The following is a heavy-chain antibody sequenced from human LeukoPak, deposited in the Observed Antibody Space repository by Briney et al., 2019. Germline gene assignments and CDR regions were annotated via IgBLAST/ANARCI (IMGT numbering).Heavy chain of an antibody. V-gene: IGHV4-59*08. Sequence: SETLSLTCAVYGGSFSGYYWSWIRQPPGKGLEWIGYIYYSGSTNYNPSLKSRVTISVDTSKNQFSLKLSSVTAADTAVYYCARQFSRWFDPWGQGTLVTVSS. CDR2: IYYSGST. CDR1: GGSFSGYY. J-gene: IGHJ5*02. CDR3: ARQFSRWFDP.